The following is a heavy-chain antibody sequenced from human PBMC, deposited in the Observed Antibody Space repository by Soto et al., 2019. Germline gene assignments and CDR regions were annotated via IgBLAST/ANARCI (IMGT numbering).Heavy chain of an antibody. CDR1: GFTFSNYG. J-gene: IGHJ4*02. D-gene: IGHD2-21*01. CDR2: ISRDGSVR. CDR3: AKEYCGGHCSSDYFDY. Sequence: GGSMRLSCAASGFTFSNYGIHWVRQAPGNGLEWVAVISRDGSVRYYADSVKGRFTISRDNSKNTLYLQVNNLRPEDTAVYYCAKEYCGGHCSSDYFDYWGQGTLVTVSS. V-gene: IGHV3-30*18.